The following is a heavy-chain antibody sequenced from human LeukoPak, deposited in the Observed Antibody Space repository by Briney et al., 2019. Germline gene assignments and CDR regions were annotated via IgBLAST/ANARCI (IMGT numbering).Heavy chain of an antibody. V-gene: IGHV3-30*18. CDR1: GFTFSSYG. J-gene: IGHJ4*02. Sequence: GGSLRLSCAASGFTFSSYGMHWVRQAPGKGLERVAVISYDVSNKYYAYSVKGRFTISRDNSKNTLYLQMNSLRAEDRAVSYCGKSRGDYWGKGNLVTVFS. CDR2: ISYDVSNK. CDR3: GKSRGDY.